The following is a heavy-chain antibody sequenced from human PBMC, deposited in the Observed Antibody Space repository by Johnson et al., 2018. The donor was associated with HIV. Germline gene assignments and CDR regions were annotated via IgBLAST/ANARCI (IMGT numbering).Heavy chain of an antibody. CDR1: GFTFSDYY. CDR2: ISYDGSIT. Sequence: QVTLVESGGGVVQPGRSLRLSCAASGFTFSDYYMTWIRQAPGKGLEWVALISYDGSITAYADSVKGRFTIFRDNSRNTVYLQMNSLRAGDTAVYYCARGISQPYYNFWSGYHYPDAFDIWGQGTMVTVSS. J-gene: IGHJ3*02. V-gene: IGHV3-30*03. D-gene: IGHD3-3*01. CDR3: ARGISQPYYNFWSGYHYPDAFDI.